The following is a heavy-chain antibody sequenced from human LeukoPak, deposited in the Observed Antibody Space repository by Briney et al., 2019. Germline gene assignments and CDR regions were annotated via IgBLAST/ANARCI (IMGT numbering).Heavy chain of an antibody. CDR3: ARDGEVGGSSGFHH. V-gene: IGHV1-69*13. D-gene: IGHD6-19*01. Sequence: SVKVSCKASGGTFSSYAISWVRQAPGQGLEWMGGIIPIFGTANYAQKFQGRVTITADESTSTAYMELSSLRSEDTDVYYCARDGEVGGSSGFHHWGQGTLVTVSS. J-gene: IGHJ4*02. CDR2: IIPIFGTA. CDR1: GGTFSSYA.